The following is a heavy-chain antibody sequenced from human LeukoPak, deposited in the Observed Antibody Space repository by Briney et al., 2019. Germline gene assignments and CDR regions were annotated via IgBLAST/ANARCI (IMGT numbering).Heavy chain of an antibody. D-gene: IGHD5-12*01. V-gene: IGHV4-59*01. CDR1: GGSISSYY. Sequence: PSETLSLTCTVSGGSISSYYWSWIRQPPGKGLEWIGYIYYSGSTNYNPSLKSRVTISVDTSKNQFSLKLSSVTAADTAVYYCARRWLRDPSFDYWGQGTLVTVSS. CDR3: ARRWLRDPSFDY. CDR2: IYYSGST. J-gene: IGHJ4*02.